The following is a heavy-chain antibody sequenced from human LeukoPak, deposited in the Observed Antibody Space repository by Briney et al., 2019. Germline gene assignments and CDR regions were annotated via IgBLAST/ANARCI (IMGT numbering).Heavy chain of an antibody. D-gene: IGHD5-12*01. V-gene: IGHV3-48*02. Sequence: GGSLRLSCAASGFTFSSYSMNWVRQAPGKGLEWLSYISSSASTIYYADSVRGRFTISRDNAKNSLYLQMSSLRDEDTAVYYCARDPVATSRFDYWGQGTLVSVSS. CDR2: ISSSASTI. J-gene: IGHJ4*02. CDR3: ARDPVATSRFDY. CDR1: GFTFSSYS.